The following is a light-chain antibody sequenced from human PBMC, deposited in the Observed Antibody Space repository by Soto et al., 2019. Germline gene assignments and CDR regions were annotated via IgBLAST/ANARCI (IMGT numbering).Light chain of an antibody. J-gene: IGLJ3*02. Sequence: QSALTQPPSASGFPGQSVTISCTGTSSDVGGSKYVSWYQQHPGEAPKLIIYEVTKRPSGVPDRFSGTKSGNTASLTVSGLQAEDEADYYCCSHGGESLFGGGTQLTVL. CDR2: EVT. V-gene: IGLV2-8*01. CDR1: SSDVGGSKY. CDR3: CSHGGESL.